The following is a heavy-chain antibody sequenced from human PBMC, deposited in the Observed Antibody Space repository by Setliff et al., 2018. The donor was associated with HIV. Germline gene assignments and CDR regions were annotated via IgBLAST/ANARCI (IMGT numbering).Heavy chain of an antibody. D-gene: IGHD2-15*01. CDR1: GFTFSSYG. CDR3: ARDFSWATDS. Sequence: GGSLRLSCAASGFTFSSYGMHWVRQAPGKGLEWVAFIRYDGSNKYYADSVKGRFTISRDNSKNTLYLRMNSLRAEDTAVYYCARDFSWATDSWGQGTLVTVSS. J-gene: IGHJ4*02. CDR2: IRYDGSNK. V-gene: IGHV3-30*02.